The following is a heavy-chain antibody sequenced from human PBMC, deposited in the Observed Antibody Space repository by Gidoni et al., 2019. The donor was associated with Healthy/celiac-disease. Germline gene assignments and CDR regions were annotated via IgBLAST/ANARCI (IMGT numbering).Heavy chain of an antibody. D-gene: IGHD3-10*01. J-gene: IGHJ3*02. CDR2: IYYSGST. Sequence: QVQLQESGPGLVKPSQTLSLTCTVSGGSISSGGYYWSWIRQHPGKGLEWIGYIYYSGSTYYNPSLKSRVTISVDTSKNQFSLKLSSVTAADTAVYYCARDAVSTGIKDAFDIWGQGTMVTVSS. CDR1: GGSISSGGYY. V-gene: IGHV4-31*03. CDR3: ARDAVSTGIKDAFDI.